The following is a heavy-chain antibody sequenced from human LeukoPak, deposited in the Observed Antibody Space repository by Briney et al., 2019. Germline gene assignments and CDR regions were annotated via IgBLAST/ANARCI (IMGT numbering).Heavy chain of an antibody. CDR2: ISYDGSHK. V-gene: IGHV3-30*18. D-gene: IGHD4-17*01. CDR3: AKDLNDYADYGLDY. CDR1: GFTFSSYG. Sequence: PGGSLRLSCAASGFTFSSYGMHWVRQAPGKGLEWVAVISYDGSHKYYADSVKGRFTISRDNSKNTLYLQMSSLRAEDTAVYYCAKDLNDYADYGLDYWAQGTLVTVSS. J-gene: IGHJ4*02.